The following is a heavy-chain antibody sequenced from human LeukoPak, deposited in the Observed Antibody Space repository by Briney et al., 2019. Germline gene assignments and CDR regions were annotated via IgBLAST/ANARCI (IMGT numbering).Heavy chain of an antibody. Sequence: QTGGSLRLSCITSGFAFNTYAMHWVRQAPGKGLEWISYISPASNTIYYADSVKGRFTISRDNAKNSVFLQMSSLRDEDTAVYYCARDRPNTLGLDPWGQGTLVTVSS. J-gene: IGHJ5*02. D-gene: IGHD2-15*01. V-gene: IGHV3-48*02. CDR3: ARDRPNTLGLDP. CDR1: GFAFNTYA. CDR2: ISPASNTI.